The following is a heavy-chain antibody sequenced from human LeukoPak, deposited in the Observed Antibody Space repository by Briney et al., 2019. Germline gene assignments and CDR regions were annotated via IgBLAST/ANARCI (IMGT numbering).Heavy chain of an antibody. CDR3: ARDVYYYASGSPIDP. Sequence: AASVKVSCKASGYTFTSYGISWVRQAPGQGLEWMGWISAYNGNTNYAQKLQGRVTMTTDTSTSTAYMELRSLRSDDTAVYYCARDVYYYASGSPIDPWGQGTLVTVSS. CDR1: GYTFTSYG. V-gene: IGHV1-18*01. CDR2: ISAYNGNT. J-gene: IGHJ5*02. D-gene: IGHD3-10*01.